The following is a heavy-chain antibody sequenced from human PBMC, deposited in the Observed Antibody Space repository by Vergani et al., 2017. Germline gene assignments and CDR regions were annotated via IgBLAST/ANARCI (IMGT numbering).Heavy chain of an antibody. CDR3: ASWEGIPAATPGYYYYYYMDV. CDR2: ISASSSYI. D-gene: IGHD2-2*01. V-gene: IGHV3-21*05. J-gene: IGHJ6*03. CDR1: GFSFSTYS. Sequence: EVQLVESGGGLVQPGGSLRLSCAASGFSFSTYSMNWVRQAPGKGLEWVSYISASSSYIYYADSVKGRFTISRDNAKNSLYLQMNSLRAEDTAVYYCASWEGIPAATPGYYYYYYMDVWGKGTTVTVSS.